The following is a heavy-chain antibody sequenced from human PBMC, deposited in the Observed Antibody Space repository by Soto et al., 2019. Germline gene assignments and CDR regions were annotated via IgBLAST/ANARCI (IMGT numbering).Heavy chain of an antibody. V-gene: IGHV1-69*13. D-gene: IGHD3-3*02. CDR1: GDTFSTYT. Sequence: GASVKVSCKASGDTFSTYTITWVRQAPGQGLERMGGIIPRSGTSNYAQKFQGRVTITADESTSTAYMELSSLRSEDTAVYYCAREGLVLASCTVNSDHYYDAMDFWGQGTTVTVSS. CDR3: AREGLVLASCTVNSDHYYDAMDF. CDR2: IIPRSGTS. J-gene: IGHJ6*02.